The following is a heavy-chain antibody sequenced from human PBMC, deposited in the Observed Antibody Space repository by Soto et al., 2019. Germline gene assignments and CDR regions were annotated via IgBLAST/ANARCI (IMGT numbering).Heavy chain of an antibody. CDR2: LSGSGSGT. CDR3: VRQAKLATVTANVGYYYGLAV. CDR1: GFRFSTYD. V-gene: IGHV3-23*01. J-gene: IGHJ6*02. D-gene: IGHD4-4*01. Sequence: DVQLLESGGGLVQPGGSLRLSCAASGFRFSTYDMSWVRQAPGKGLEWVSVLSGSGSGTYYADSVKGLFTISRDNSKNTLYLQMNSLRAEDTAVYYCVRQAKLATVTANVGYYYGLAVWGQGTTVTVSS.